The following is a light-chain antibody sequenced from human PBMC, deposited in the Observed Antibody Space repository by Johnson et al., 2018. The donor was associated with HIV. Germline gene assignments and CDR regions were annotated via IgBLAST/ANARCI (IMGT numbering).Light chain of an antibody. CDR2: ENN. CDR3: GTWDSSLSVEV. CDR1: SSNIGNNY. V-gene: IGLV1-51*01. Sequence: QSVLTQPPSVSAAPGQKVTISCSGSSSNIGNNYVSWYQQFPGTAPKLLIYENNKRPSGIPDRFSDSQSGPSATLAITGLQTGDEADYYCGTWDSSLSVEVFGTGTKVTVL. J-gene: IGLJ1*01.